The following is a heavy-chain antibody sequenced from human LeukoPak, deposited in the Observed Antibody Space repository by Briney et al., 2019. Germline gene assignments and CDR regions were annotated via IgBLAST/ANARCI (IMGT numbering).Heavy chain of an antibody. CDR3: ARSTWNFDY. V-gene: IGHV4-34*01. CDR2: INHIGST. D-gene: IGHD2-2*01. CDR1: GGSFSGYY. Sequence: SETLSLTCAVYGGSFSGYYWSWIRQPPGKGLEWIGEINHIGSTNYNPSLKSRVTISVDTSKNQFSLKLSSVTAADTAVYYCARSTWNFDYWGQGTLVTVSS. J-gene: IGHJ4*02.